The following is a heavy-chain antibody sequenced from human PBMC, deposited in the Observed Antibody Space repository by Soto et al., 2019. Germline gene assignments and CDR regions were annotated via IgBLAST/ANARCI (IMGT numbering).Heavy chain of an antibody. V-gene: IGHV3-23*01. CDR3: AKACITIFGVVLYYFDY. CDR2: ISGSGGST. CDR1: GFTFSSYA. Sequence: GGSLRLSCAASGFTFSSYAMSWVRQAPGKGLEWVSAISGSGGSTYYADSVKGRFTISRDNSKNTLYLQMNSLRAEDTAVYYCAKACITIFGVVLYYFDYWGQGTLVTVSS. D-gene: IGHD3-3*01. J-gene: IGHJ4*02.